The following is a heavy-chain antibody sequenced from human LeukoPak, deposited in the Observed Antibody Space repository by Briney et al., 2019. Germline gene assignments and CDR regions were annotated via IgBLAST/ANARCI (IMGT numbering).Heavy chain of an antibody. CDR1: GGTFSSYA. Sequence: GSSVKVSCKASGGTFSSYAISWVRQAPGQGLEWMGGIIPIFGTANYAQKFQGRVTITADESTSTAYMELSSLRSEDTAVYYCASPCSSTSCYGPHFDYWGQGTLVTVSS. CDR2: IIPIFGTA. V-gene: IGHV1-69*01. J-gene: IGHJ4*02. D-gene: IGHD2-2*01. CDR3: ASPCSSTSCYGPHFDY.